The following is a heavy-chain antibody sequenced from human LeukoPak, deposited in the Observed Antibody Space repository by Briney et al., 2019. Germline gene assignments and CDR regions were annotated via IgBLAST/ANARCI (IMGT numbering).Heavy chain of an antibody. CDR1: GYTFTSYG. Sequence: ASVKVSCKASGYTFTSYGISWVRQAPGQGLEWMGWISAYNGNTNYAQKLQGRVTITTDTSTSTAYMELRRLRSDDPALFYGARGEVLVVTQNNWFAPWGQGTLVT. D-gene: IGHD2-21*02. CDR3: ARGEVLVVTQNNWFAP. CDR2: ISAYNGNT. V-gene: IGHV1-18*01. J-gene: IGHJ5*02.